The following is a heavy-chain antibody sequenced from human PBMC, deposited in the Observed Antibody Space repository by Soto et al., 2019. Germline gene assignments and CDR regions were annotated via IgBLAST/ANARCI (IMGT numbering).Heavy chain of an antibody. CDR3: ARTNPTKYYDYVWGDYRREGMDV. D-gene: IGHD3-16*02. J-gene: IGHJ6*02. CDR2: ILPLSGTS. V-gene: IGHV1-69*06. CDR1: GGTFSAYA. Sequence: QLQLVQSGAEVKKPGSSVKVSCKASGGTFSAYAISWVRQAPGQGLEWMGGILPLSGTSNYTQRFQGRVTISADKSTSIAYMELSSLRSDDTAVYYCARTNPTKYYDYVWGDYRREGMDVWGQGTTVTVSS.